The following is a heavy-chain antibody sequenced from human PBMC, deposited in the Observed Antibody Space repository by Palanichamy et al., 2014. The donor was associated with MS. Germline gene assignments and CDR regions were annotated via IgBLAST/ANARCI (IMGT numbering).Heavy chain of an antibody. CDR1: GGSFSSYV. Sequence: QVQLQESGPGLVKSSEPLSLSCTASGGSFSSYVLESDPGSPPGRDWSGLGVFIPAEAATTTPPSRVESPCQWDTSKNQVSLMLNSVTAADTAVYYCARGGLSGYDFWGQGILVTVSS. CDR3: ARGGLSGYDF. CDR2: FIPAEAA. D-gene: IGHD5-12*01. V-gene: IGHV4-4*07. J-gene: IGHJ1*01.